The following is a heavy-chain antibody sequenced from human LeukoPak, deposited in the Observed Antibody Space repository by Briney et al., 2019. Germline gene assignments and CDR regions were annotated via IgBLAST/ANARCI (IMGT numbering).Heavy chain of an antibody. J-gene: IGHJ4*02. CDR2: LYYSGST. Sequence: SETLSLTCTVSGGSISSSTSYWTWIRRPPGKGLEWIGSLYYSGSTSYNPSLKSRVTMSVDTSKNQFSLRLSSMTAADTAVYYCARRPLTPFCLDYWGQGTLVTVSS. V-gene: IGHV4-39*07. D-gene: IGHD2/OR15-2a*01. CDR1: GGSISSSTSY. CDR3: ARRPLTPFCLDY.